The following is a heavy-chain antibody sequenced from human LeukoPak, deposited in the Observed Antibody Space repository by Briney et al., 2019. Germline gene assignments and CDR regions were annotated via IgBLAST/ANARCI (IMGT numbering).Heavy chain of an antibody. Sequence: PGGSLRLSCAASGFTLNHYCMSWVRQAPGKGLEWVSAISGSGGSTYYADSVKGRFTISRDNSKNTLYLQMNSLRAEDTAVYYCAREGRKLGYCSSTSCYERGYYYYGMDVWGQGTTVTVSS. V-gene: IGHV3-23*01. J-gene: IGHJ6*02. D-gene: IGHD2-2*01. CDR1: GFTLNHYC. CDR2: ISGSGGST. CDR3: AREGRKLGYCSSTSCYERGYYYYGMDV.